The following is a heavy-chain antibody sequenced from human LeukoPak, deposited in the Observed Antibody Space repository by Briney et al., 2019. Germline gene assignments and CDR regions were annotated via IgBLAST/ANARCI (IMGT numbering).Heavy chain of an antibody. CDR1: GDSVSSNSAA. CDR3: ARMRPEVRGWSEFDY. D-gene: IGHD6-19*01. Sequence: SQTLSLTCAISGDSVSSNSAAWNWIRQSPSRGLEWLGRTYYRSKWYNDYAVSVKSRITINPGTSKNQFSLQLNSVTPEDTAVYYCARMRPEVRGWSEFDYWGQGTLVTVSS. V-gene: IGHV6-1*01. J-gene: IGHJ4*02. CDR2: TYYRSKWYN.